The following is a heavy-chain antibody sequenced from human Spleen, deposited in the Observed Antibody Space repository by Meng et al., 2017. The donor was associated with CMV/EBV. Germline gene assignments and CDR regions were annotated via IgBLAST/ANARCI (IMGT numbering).Heavy chain of an antibody. CDR3: ARGGGSYPHYYYGMDA. CDR1: GGSISSYY. V-gene: IGHV4-59*01. J-gene: IGHJ6*02. CDR2: IYYSGST. D-gene: IGHD1-26*01. Sequence: SETLSLTCTVSGGSISSYYWSWIRQPPGKGLEWIGYIYYSGSTNYNPSLKSRVTISVDTSKNQFSLKLSSVTAADTAVYYCARGGGSYPHYYYGMDAWGQGTTVTVSS.